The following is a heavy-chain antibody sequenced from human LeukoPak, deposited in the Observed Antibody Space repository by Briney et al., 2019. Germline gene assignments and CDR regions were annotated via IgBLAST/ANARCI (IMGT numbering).Heavy chain of an antibody. CDR2: IYYSGST. CDR1: GGSISSSSYY. J-gene: IGHJ5*02. D-gene: IGHD2-2*01. Sequence: SETLSLTCTVSGGSISSSSYYWGWIRQPPGKGLEWIGSIYYSGSTYYNPSLKSRVTISVDTSKNQFSLKLSSVTAADTAVYYCAREVGDIVVVPAASINWFDPWGQGTLVTVSS. V-gene: IGHV4-39*07. CDR3: AREVGDIVVVPAASINWFDP.